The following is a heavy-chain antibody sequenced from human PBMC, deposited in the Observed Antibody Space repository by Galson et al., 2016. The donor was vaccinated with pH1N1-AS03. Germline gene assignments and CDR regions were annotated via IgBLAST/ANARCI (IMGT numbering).Heavy chain of an antibody. CDR1: GFTFDAYA. Sequence: SLRLSCAGSGFTFDAYAMHWVRQAPGKGLEWVPGIDWNSGTIGYTDSVKGRFTISRDNAKNSLYLQMNSLRGGDTALYYCAKSPGYCSAGSCSDQGYFDPWGQGTLVTVSS. D-gene: IGHD2-15*01. J-gene: IGHJ4*02. CDR3: AKSPGYCSAGSCSDQGYFDP. CDR2: IDWNSGTI. V-gene: IGHV3-9*01.